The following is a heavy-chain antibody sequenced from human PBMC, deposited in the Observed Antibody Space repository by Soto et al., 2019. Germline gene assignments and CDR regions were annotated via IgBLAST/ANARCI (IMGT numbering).Heavy chain of an antibody. D-gene: IGHD4-17*01. CDR3: ARRNYGEEGYFFDF. J-gene: IGHJ4*02. Sequence: QVQLRESGPGLGRPSETLSLTCPVSGGSFMGYYWGWFRRPPGRGLEWFGYIYESGTTTYNAALKSRVTISADTSKNQFSLNLRSVTAADTAVYYCARRNYGEEGYFFDFWGQGLLVTVSS. V-gene: IGHV4-59*08. CDR2: IYESGTT. CDR1: GGSFMGYY.